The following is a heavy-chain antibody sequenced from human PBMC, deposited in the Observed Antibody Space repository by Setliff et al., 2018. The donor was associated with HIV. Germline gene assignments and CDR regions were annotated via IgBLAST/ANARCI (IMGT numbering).Heavy chain of an antibody. CDR2: IYRSGTT. Sequence: SETLSLTCTIFGGSFSNYRWSWIRQPAGRGLEWIGRIYRSGTTNYKPSLKSRVSMSLDTSRNQFSLKLTSVTAEDTAVYYCARDRHYSGLGSYGPWGPGILVSVSS. V-gene: IGHV4-4*07. CDR3: ARDRHYSGLGSYGP. J-gene: IGHJ5*02. D-gene: IGHD3-10*01. CDR1: GGSFSNYR.